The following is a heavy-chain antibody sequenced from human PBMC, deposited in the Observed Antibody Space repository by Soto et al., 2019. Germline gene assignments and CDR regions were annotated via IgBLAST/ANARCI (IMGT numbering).Heavy chain of an antibody. Sequence: NPSETRSLTCTVAGGSIRSAGHYWSWIRQHPGKGLEWIGYINHSGTTFYNPSLKSRLTISVDTSENKFSLRLPSVTAADTAVYFCASWGGFCPDGVCAEPFGRCGQRPLVAV. CDR2: INHSGTT. CDR3: ASWGGFCPDGVCAEPFGR. J-gene: IGHJ5*02. V-gene: IGHV4-31*03. D-gene: IGHD7-27*01. CDR1: GGSIRSAGHY.